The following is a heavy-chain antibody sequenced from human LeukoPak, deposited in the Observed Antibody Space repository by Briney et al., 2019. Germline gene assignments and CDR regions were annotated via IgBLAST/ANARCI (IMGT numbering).Heavy chain of an antibody. D-gene: IGHD2-21*02. J-gene: IGHJ3*01. Sequence: GGSLRLSCAASGFIFSNYWMYWVRQAPGRGLVRVSHINSDGSSTTYADSVKGRFTVSRDNAKNMWYLEMNSLSAEDTAVYYCARVGSNCGGDCYPYAFDVWGQGTVVTVSS. CDR2: INSDGSST. CDR1: GFIFSNYW. V-gene: IGHV3-74*01. CDR3: ARVGSNCGGDCYPYAFDV.